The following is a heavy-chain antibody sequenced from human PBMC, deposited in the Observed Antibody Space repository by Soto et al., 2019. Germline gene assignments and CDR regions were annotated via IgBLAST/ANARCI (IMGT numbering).Heavy chain of an antibody. CDR3: ARARIVAVSGRTGGYYYYAMDL. V-gene: IGHV1-69*01. D-gene: IGHD2-2*01. Sequence: QVQLEQSGAEVKRPGSSVKVSCRASGGTFTSYSINWVRRAPGQGPEWMGAVIPRFGTTTYAQRFEGRVTVTADASTSTVFMEMSGLRSEDTAVYFCARARIVAVSGRTGGYYYYAMDLWGQGTALIVSS. CDR2: VIPRFGTT. CDR1: GGTFTSYS. J-gene: IGHJ6*02.